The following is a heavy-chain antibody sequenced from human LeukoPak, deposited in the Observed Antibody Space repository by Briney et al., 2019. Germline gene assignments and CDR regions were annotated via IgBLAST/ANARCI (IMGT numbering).Heavy chain of an antibody. CDR2: IDKKDKGYATAT. CDR1: GFTFSAYN. D-gene: IGHD1-26*01. V-gene: IGHV3-73*01. J-gene: IGHJ5*02. Sequence: GGSLRLSCGASGFTFSAYNMVWVRQSSGKGLEWVGQIDKKDKGYATATAYAASVKGRFTISRDDSINTAYLQMKSLKTEDTALYYCTRDSGTYNRFDPWGQGTLVTVSS. CDR3: TRDSGTYNRFDP.